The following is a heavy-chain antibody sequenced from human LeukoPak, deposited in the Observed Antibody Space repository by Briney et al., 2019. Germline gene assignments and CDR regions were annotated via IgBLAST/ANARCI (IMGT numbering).Heavy chain of an antibody. CDR3: ARDRGISAGSDFDY. D-gene: IGHD6-13*01. V-gene: IGHV3-48*03. Sequence: AGGSLRLSCAACGFIFNNYEMNWVRQAPGKGLEWVSSISGSGSPMYYADSVKGRFIISRNNAKDSVSLQMNSRRAEDTAVYFCARDRGISAGSDFDYWGQGTLVTVSS. CDR2: ISGSGSPM. CDR1: GFIFNNYE. J-gene: IGHJ4*02.